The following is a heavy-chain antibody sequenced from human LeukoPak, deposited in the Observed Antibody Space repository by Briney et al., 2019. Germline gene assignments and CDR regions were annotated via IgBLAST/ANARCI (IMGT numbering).Heavy chain of an antibody. V-gene: IGHV3-48*01. Sequence: GGSLRLSCAASGFTFSSYSMNWVRQAPGKGLEWVSYISSSSTIYYADSVKGRFTISRDNAKNSLYLQMNSLRAQDTAVYYCAREGSADRYYYYYYYMDVWGKGTTVTVSS. CDR2: ISSSSTI. J-gene: IGHJ6*03. CDR1: GFTFSSYS. CDR3: AREGSADRYYYYYYYMDV. D-gene: IGHD6-25*01.